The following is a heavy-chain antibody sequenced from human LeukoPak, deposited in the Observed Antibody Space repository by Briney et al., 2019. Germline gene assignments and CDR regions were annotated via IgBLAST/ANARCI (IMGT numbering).Heavy chain of an antibody. CDR2: VYRSGQS. J-gene: IGHJ3*02. D-gene: IGHD3-22*01. Sequence: SETLSLTCSVSGDSTAGYFWGWIRQSPGRAPEWLAYVYRSGQSDYNSSLRGRVTVSLDRSKTQVSLRLRSLTAADTAVYYCASGKYYYDDSASVNRASRTAFHIWAQGTMVLVSS. V-gene: IGHV4-59*12. CDR1: GDSTAGYF. CDR3: ASGKYYYDDSASVNRASRTAFHI.